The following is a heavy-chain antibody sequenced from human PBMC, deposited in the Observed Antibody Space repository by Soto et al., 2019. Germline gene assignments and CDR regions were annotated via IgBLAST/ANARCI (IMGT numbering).Heavy chain of an antibody. CDR1: GGSISSSSYY. CDR3: ARRMKYDLWSGYTIDY. J-gene: IGHJ4*02. V-gene: IGHV4-39*01. CDR2: IYYSGST. Sequence: SETLSLTCTVSGGSISSSSYYWGWIRQPPGKGLEWIGSIYYSGSTYYNPSLKSRVTISVDTSKNQFSLKLSSVTAADTAVYYCARRMKYDLWSGYTIDYWGQGTLVTVSS. D-gene: IGHD3-3*01.